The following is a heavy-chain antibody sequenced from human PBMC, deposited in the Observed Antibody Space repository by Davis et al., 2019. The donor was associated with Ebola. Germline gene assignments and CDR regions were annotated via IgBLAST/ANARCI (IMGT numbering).Heavy chain of an antibody. CDR1: GGSIISSSSY. D-gene: IGHD2-15*01. Sequence: SETLSLTCTVSGGSIISSSSYWGWIRQPPRKGLEWIGSIYYSGITYYNPSLKSRVTISVDTSKNQFSLKLSSVTAADTAVYYCARGGAALEYYYYGMDVWGQGTTVTVSS. CDR3: ARGGAALEYYYYGMDV. V-gene: IGHV4-39*07. J-gene: IGHJ6*02. CDR2: IYYSGIT.